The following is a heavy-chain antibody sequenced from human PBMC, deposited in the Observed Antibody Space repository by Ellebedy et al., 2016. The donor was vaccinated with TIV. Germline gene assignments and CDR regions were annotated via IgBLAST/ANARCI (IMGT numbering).Heavy chain of an antibody. J-gene: IGHJ4*02. V-gene: IGHV3-21*01. CDR1: GFTFSSYS. CDR2: ISSTSSYI. CDR3: ARALVGTTRPFDY. Sequence: GESLKISCAASGFTFSSYSMNWVRQTPGMGLEWVSSISSTSSYIYYADSVKGRFTISRDNAKNSLYLQMNSLRAEDTAVFYCARALVGTTRPFDYWGQGTRVAVSS. D-gene: IGHD1-26*01.